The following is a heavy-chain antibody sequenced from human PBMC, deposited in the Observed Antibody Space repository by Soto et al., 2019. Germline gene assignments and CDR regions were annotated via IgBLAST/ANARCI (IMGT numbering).Heavy chain of an antibody. CDR2: IYYTGST. J-gene: IGHJ4*02. CDR3: ARDLIAAAGSYFDY. Sequence: SETLSLTCTVSGGSISSYYWSWIRRPPGKGLEWIGYIYYTGSTNYNPSLKSRVTISVDTSKNQFSLRLSSVTAADTAVYYCARDLIAAAGSYFDYWGQGTLVTVSS. V-gene: IGHV4-59*12. CDR1: GGSISSYY. D-gene: IGHD6-13*01.